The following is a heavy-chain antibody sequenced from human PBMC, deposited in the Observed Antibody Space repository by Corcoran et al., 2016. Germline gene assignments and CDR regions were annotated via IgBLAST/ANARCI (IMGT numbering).Heavy chain of an antibody. V-gene: IGHV4-38-2*02. J-gene: IGHJ4*02. CDR1: GYSISSGYY. CDR2: IYHSGST. Sequence: HVQLQESGPGLVKPSETLSLTCTVSGYSISSGYYWGWIRQPPGKGLEWIGSIYHSGSTYYNPSLKSRVTISVDTSKNQFSLKLSSVTAADTAVYYCARDRIAVGSGYWGQGTLVTVSS. D-gene: IGHD6-19*01. CDR3: ARDRIAVGSGY.